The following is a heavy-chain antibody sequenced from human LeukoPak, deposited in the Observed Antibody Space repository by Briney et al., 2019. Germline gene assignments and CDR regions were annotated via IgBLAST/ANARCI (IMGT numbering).Heavy chain of an antibody. J-gene: IGHJ4*02. CDR1: GGSISSGDYY. CDR2: IYYGGST. CDR3: ARGQWLVPVVYFDY. D-gene: IGHD6-19*01. Sequence: SETLSLTCTVSGGSISSGDYYWSWIRQPPGKGLEWVGYIYYGGSTYYNPSLKSRVTISVDTSKNQFSLKLSSVTAADTAVYYCARGQWLVPVVYFDYWGQGTLVTVSS. V-gene: IGHV4-30-4*08.